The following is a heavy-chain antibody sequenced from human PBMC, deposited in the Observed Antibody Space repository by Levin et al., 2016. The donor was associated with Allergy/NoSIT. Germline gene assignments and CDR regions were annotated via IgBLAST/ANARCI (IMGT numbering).Heavy chain of an antibody. J-gene: IGHJ4*02. CDR3: AREIGPRLRVYIMDY. V-gene: IGHV3-11*04. CDR1: GFTFSDYY. Sequence: GESLKISCAASGFTFSDYYMSWIRQAPGKGLEWVSYISSSGSTIYYADSVKGRFTISRDNAKNSLYLQMNSLRAEDTAVYYCAREIGPRLRVYIMDYWGQGTLVTVSS. CDR2: ISSSGSTI. D-gene: IGHD4-17*01.